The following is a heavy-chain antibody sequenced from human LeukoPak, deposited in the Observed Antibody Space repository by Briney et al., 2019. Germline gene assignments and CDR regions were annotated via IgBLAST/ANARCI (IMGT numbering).Heavy chain of an antibody. V-gene: IGHV4-34*01. CDR3: ARHDEDGSGNNWFDP. CDR2: INHSGST. Sequence: SETLSLTCAVYGGSFSGYYWSWIRQPPGKGLEWIGEINHSGSTNYNPSLKSRVTISVDTSKNQFSLRLSSVTAADTAVYFCARHDEDGSGNNWFDPWGQGTLVTVSS. D-gene: IGHD3-16*01. CDR1: GGSFSGYY. J-gene: IGHJ5*02.